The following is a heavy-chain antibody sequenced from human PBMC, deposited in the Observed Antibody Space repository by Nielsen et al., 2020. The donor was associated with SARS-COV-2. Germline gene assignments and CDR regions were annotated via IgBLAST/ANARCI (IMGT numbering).Heavy chain of an antibody. D-gene: IGHD2-8*02. Sequence: SETLSLTCTVSGGSISSYYWSWIRQPPGKGLEWIGYIYYSGSTNYNPSLKSRVTISVDTSKNQFSLKLSSVTAADTAVYYCATGYYYYGMDVWGQGTTVTGSS. V-gene: IGHV4-59*13. J-gene: IGHJ6*02. CDR1: GGSISSYY. CDR3: ATGYYYYGMDV. CDR2: IYYSGST.